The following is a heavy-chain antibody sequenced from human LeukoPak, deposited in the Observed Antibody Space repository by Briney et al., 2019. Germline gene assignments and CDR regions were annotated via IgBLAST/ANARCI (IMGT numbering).Heavy chain of an antibody. J-gene: IGHJ4*02. CDR3: AKDSPITMIVVVITTRLFDY. CDR2: LRFDGSNK. Sequence: GGSLRLSCAASGFTFVVYAMHWVGQAPGKGLGGVALLRFDGSNKYYADSVKGRFTISRDNSKNTLYLQMNSLRAEDTAVYYCAKDSPITMIVVVITTRLFDYWGQGTLVTVSS. CDR1: GFTFVVYA. D-gene: IGHD3-22*01. V-gene: IGHV3-30*02.